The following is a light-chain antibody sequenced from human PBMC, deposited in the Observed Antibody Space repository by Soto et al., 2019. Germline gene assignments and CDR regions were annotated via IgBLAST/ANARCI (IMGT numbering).Light chain of an antibody. CDR1: QSISNW. Sequence: DIQMTQSPSTLSASVGDRVTITCRASQSISNWLAWYQQKPGKAPKLLMHDASSLQRGVPSRFSGSGSGTEFTLTISSLQPDDFATYYCQQYHSYSRPFGPGTKVEIK. CDR3: QQYHSYSRP. CDR2: DAS. V-gene: IGKV1-5*01. J-gene: IGKJ3*01.